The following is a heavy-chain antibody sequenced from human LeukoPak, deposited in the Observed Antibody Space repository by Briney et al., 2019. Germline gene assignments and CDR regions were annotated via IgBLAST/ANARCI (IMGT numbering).Heavy chain of an antibody. D-gene: IGHD3-22*01. CDR1: GFTFSGSA. Sequence: GGSLRLSCAASGFTFSGSAMHWVRQASGKGLEWVGRIRSKANSYATAYAASVKGRFTISRDDSKNTAYLQMNSLKTEDTAVYYCTTTYYYDSSGYYPHWGQGTLVTVSS. CDR3: TTTYYYDSSGYYPH. V-gene: IGHV3-73*01. J-gene: IGHJ4*02. CDR2: IRSKANSYAT.